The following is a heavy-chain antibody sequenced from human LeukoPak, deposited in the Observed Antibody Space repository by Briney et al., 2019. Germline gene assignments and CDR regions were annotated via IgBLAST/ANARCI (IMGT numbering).Heavy chain of an antibody. Sequence: GASVKVSCKASGYTFTGYYMHWVRQAPGQGLEWMGWINPNSGGTNYAQKFQGRVTMTRDTSISTAYMELSRLRSDDTAVYYCARDLGIAAPNAFDIWGQGTMVTVSS. CDR2: INPNSGGT. CDR3: ARDLGIAAPNAFDI. J-gene: IGHJ3*02. D-gene: IGHD6-6*01. V-gene: IGHV1-2*02. CDR1: GYTFTGYY.